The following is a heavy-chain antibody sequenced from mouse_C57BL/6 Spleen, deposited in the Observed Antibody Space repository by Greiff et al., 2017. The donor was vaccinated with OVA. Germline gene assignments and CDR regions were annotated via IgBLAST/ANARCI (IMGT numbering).Heavy chain of an antibody. V-gene: IGHV1-61*01. J-gene: IGHJ4*01. CDR2: IYPSDSET. Sequence: QVQLQQSGAELVRPGSSVKLSCKASGYTFTSYWMDWVKQRPGQGLEWIGNIYPSDSETHYNQKFKDKATLTVDKSSSTAYMQLSSLTSEDSAVYYCARSGDYYGSSAAMDYWGQGTSVTVAS. CDR3: ARSGDYYGSSAAMDY. CDR1: GYTFTSYW. D-gene: IGHD1-1*01.